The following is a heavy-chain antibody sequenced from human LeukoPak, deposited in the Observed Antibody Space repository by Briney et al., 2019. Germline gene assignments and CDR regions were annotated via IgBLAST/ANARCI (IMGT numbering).Heavy chain of an antibody. D-gene: IGHD3-3*01. CDR1: GFTFSDYY. CDR3: ARPESPPTYYDFWSGYANYYYGMDV. J-gene: IGHJ6*02. Sequence: GGSLRLSCAASGFTFSDYYMSWIRQAPGKGLEWVSYISSSGSTIYYADSVKGRFTISRDNAKNSLYLQMNSLRAEDTAVYYCARPESPPTYYDFWSGYANYYYGMDVWGQGTLVTVSS. CDR2: ISSSGSTI. V-gene: IGHV3-11*01.